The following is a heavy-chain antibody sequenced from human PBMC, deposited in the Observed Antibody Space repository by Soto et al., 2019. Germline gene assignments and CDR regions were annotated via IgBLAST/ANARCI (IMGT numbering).Heavy chain of an antibody. D-gene: IGHD3-22*01. CDR2: IWYDGSNK. Sequence: GGSLGLSCAASGFTFSSYGMHWVRQAPGKGLEWVAVIWYDGSNKYYADSVKGRFTISRDNSKNTLYLQRNSLRAEDTAVYYCVRDQDYYDRSGHYRAPYFYHWGHGA. CDR1: GFTFSSYG. J-gene: IGHJ4*01. V-gene: IGHV3-33*01. CDR3: VRDQDYYDRSGHYRAPYFYH.